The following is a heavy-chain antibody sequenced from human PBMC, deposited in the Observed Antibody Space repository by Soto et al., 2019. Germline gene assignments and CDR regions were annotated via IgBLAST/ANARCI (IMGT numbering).Heavy chain of an antibody. J-gene: IGHJ5*02. CDR3: AHRPLGFATRFAP. CDR2: IFWDDDK. Sequence: QITLKESGPTLVKPTQTLTLTCTFSGFSLTTTGVGVGWIRQPPGKALEWLALIFWDDDKRYSPTLKRRLTITKDASEHQFVMTMTNMDTVDTATYYCAHRPLGFATRFAPVCQGTLVTVSS. V-gene: IGHV2-5*02. CDR1: GFSLTTTGVG. D-gene: IGHD2-15*01.